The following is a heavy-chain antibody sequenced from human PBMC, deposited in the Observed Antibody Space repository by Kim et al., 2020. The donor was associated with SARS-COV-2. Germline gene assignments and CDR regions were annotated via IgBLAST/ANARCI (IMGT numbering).Heavy chain of an antibody. CDR1: GGSISSGGYY. CDR3: ARDGGAYSSGYYFFY. D-gene: IGHD6-19*01. V-gene: IGHV4-31*03. CDR2: IYYSGST. J-gene: IGHJ4*02. Sequence: SETLSLTCTVSGGSISSGGYYWSWIRQHPGKGLEWIGYIYYSGSTYYNPSLKSRVTISVDTSRNQFSLNLSSVTAADTAIYYCARDGGAYSSGYYFFYWGQGTLVTVSS.